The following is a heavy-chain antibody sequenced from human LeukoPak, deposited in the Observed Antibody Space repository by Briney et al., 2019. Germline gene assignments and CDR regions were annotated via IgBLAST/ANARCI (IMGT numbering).Heavy chain of an antibody. J-gene: IGHJ4*02. CDR3: ARDGGSVRPVDIVATGVDFDY. V-gene: IGHV3-11*01. D-gene: IGHD5-12*01. CDR1: GFTFSDYY. Sequence: GGSLRLSCAASGFTFSDYYMSWIRQAPGKGLEWVSYISSSGSTIYYADSVKGRFTISRDNAKNSLYLQMNSLRAEDTAVYYRARDGGSVRPVDIVATGVDFDYWGQGTLVTVSS. CDR2: ISSSGSTI.